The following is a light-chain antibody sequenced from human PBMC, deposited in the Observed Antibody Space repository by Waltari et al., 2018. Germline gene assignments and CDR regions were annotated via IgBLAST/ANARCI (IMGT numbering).Light chain of an antibody. Sequence: SYELTQSASVSVSPGQTASLTCSGDKLGDKYASWYQQKPGQSPVLVMYQDSKRPSGIPERFSGSNSGNTATLTISGTQAMDEADYYCQAWDSSTGIFGGGTKLTVL. CDR1: KLGDKY. CDR3: QAWDSSTGI. V-gene: IGLV3-1*01. CDR2: QDS. J-gene: IGLJ2*01.